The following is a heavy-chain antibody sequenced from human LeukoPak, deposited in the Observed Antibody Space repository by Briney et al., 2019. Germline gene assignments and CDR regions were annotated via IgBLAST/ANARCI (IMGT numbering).Heavy chain of an antibody. V-gene: IGHV4-34*01. CDR3: TVVVVAATWTLIDY. Sequence: SETLSLTCAVYGGSFCGYYWSWIRQPPGKGLEWIGEINHSGSTNYNPSLKSRVTISVDTSKNQFSLKLSSVTAADTAVYYCTVVVVAATWTLIDYRGQGTLVTVSS. CDR2: INHSGST. D-gene: IGHD2-15*01. J-gene: IGHJ4*02. CDR1: GGSFCGYY.